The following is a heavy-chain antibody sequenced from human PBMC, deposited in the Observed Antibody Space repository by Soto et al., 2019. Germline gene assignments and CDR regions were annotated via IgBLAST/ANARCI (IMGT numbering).Heavy chain of an antibody. J-gene: IGHJ5*02. CDR1: GYTYTSYY. CDR3: ARDKLEVSMIGWFDP. V-gene: IGHV1-46*01. D-gene: IGHD3-22*01. Sequence: ASLKVSCNASGYTYTSYYMHCVRQTPGQGLELMGIINPSGGSTSYAQKFQGRVTMTRDTSTSTVYMELSSLRSEDTAVYYCARDKLEVSMIGWFDPWGQGTLVTVSS. CDR2: INPSGGST.